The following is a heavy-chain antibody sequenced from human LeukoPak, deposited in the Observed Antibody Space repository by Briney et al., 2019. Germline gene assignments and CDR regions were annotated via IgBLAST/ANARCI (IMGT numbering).Heavy chain of an antibody. V-gene: IGHV1-69*05. CDR3: ASPKAGYSGSYHYYFDY. CDR1: GGTFISYA. D-gene: IGHD1-26*01. Sequence: SVKVSCKASGGTFISYAISWVRQAPGQGLEWMGGIIPIFGTANYAQKFQGRVTITTDESTSTAYMELSSLRSEDTAVYYCASPKAGYSGSYHYYFDYGGQGTLVTVSS. J-gene: IGHJ4*02. CDR2: IIPIFGTA.